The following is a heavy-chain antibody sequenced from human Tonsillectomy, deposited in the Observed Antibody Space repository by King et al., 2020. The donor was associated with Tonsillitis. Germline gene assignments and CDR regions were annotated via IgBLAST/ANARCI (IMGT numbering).Heavy chain of an antibody. CDR3: AKDSPLDYGMDV. J-gene: IGHJ6*02. CDR1: GFTFSDYA. Sequence: VQLVESGGGLVQPGGSLRLSCAASGFTFSDYAMTWVRQAPGKGLEWVSTISGTSIRTYYADSVEGRFTISRDNSKNTLYLQMNSRRAEDTAVYYCAKDSPLDYGMDVWGQGTTVTVSS. CDR2: ISGTSIRT. V-gene: IGHV3-23*04.